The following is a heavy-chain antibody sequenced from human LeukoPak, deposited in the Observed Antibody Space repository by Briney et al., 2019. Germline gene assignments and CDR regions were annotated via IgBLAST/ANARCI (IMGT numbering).Heavy chain of an antibody. D-gene: IGHD3-3*01. CDR1: GFTFSSYW. CDR3: ARAWGHTSTYYDFWSGSADHYYYYSMDV. CDR2: IKQDGSEK. J-gene: IGHJ6*02. V-gene: IGHV3-7*05. Sequence: PGGSLRLSCAASGFTFSSYWMSWVRQAPGKGLEWVANIKQDGSEKYYVDSVKGRFTISRDNAKNSLYLQMNSLRAEDTAVYYCARAWGHTSTYYDFWSGSADHYYYYSMDVWGQGTTVTVSS.